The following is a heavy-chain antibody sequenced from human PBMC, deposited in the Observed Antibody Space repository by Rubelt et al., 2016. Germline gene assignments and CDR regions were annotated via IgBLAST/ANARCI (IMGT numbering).Heavy chain of an antibody. J-gene: IGHJ4*02. CDR3: VRDALRGGDFDY. CDR2: IKEDGTEK. CDR1: GFTFRRYW. Sequence: EVQLLESGGGLVQPGGSLRLSCAASGFTFRRYWMGWVRQTPGKGHEWVANIKEDGTEKYCLNSVKGRFTISRDNAKNSLFLQMSSLRAEDTAVYYCVRDALRGGDFDYWGQGTLVTASS. D-gene: IGHD2-15*01. V-gene: IGHV3-7*01.